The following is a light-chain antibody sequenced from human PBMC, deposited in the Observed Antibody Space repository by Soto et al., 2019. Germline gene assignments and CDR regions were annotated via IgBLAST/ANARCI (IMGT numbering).Light chain of an antibody. V-gene: IGLV7-43*01. J-gene: IGLJ2*01. CDR1: AGAVTSAYY. CDR2: STS. Sequence: QTVGTQEPSLTVSPGGTVTLTCASSAGAVTSAYYTNWLQQKPGQAPRALIYSTSEKHSWTPARFSGSLLGGKAALTLSAAQPEDEADYYCLLYYGGAQVLFGGGTKVTVL. CDR3: LLYYGGAQVL.